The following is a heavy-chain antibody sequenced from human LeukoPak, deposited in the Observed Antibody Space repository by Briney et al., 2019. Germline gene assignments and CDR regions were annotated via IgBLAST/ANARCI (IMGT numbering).Heavy chain of an antibody. CDR3: ARTYCSSTSCYWGIFDY. Sequence: GGSLRLSCAASGFTLSSYAMHWVRQAPGKGLEWVAVISYDGSNKYYADSVRGRFTISRDNSKNTLYLQMNSLRAEDTAVYYCARTYCSSTSCYWGIFDYWGQGTLVTVSS. V-gene: IGHV3-30*04. CDR1: GFTLSSYA. D-gene: IGHD2-2*01. CDR2: ISYDGSNK. J-gene: IGHJ4*02.